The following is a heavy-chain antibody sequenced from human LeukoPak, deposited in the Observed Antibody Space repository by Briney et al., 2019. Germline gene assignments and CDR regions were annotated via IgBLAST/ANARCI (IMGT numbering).Heavy chain of an antibody. J-gene: IGHJ4*02. CDR1: GFTFSSYA. V-gene: IGHV3-23*01. Sequence: AGGSLRLSCAASGFTFSSYAMSWVRQAPGKGLEWVSDISGSGGSTYYADSVKGRFTISRDNAKNSLYLQMNSLRAEDTAVYYCARDWVAELMSALDYWGQGILVTVSS. CDR3: ARDWVAELMSALDY. D-gene: IGHD1-26*01. CDR2: ISGSGGST.